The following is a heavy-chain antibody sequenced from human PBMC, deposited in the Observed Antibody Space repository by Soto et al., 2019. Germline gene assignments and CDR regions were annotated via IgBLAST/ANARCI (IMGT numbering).Heavy chain of an antibody. V-gene: IGHV1-69*12. CDR1: GGTFSTSA. CDR3: ARDKDRQQLGGNYYYILDV. Sequence: QVQLMQSGAEVKKPGSSVKVSCEASGGTFSTSAISWVRQAPGEGLEWVGGIMPVFATPDYAQKFQGRVTISADESTTTAYLELTSLTTDDTAVYYCARDKDRQQLGGNYYYILDVWGQGTAITVS. D-gene: IGHD3-3*02. J-gene: IGHJ6*02. CDR2: IMPVFATP.